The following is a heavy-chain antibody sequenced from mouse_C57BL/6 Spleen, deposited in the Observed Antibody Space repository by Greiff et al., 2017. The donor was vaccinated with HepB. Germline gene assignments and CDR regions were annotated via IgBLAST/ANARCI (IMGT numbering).Heavy chain of an antibody. CDR1: GYTFTSYW. CDR3: AGGRPWYFDV. D-gene: IGHD3-3*01. Sequence: QVQLKQPGAELVKPGASVKLSCKASGYTFTSYWMHWVKQRPGQGLEWIGMIHPNSGSTNYNEKFKSKATLTVDKSSSTAYMQLSLTSEDSAVYYCAGGRPWYFDVWGTGTTVTVSS. J-gene: IGHJ1*03. CDR2: IHPNSGST. V-gene: IGHV1-64*01.